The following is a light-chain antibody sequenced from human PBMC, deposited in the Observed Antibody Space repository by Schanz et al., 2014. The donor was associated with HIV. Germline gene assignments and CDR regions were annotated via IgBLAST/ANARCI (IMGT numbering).Light chain of an antibody. V-gene: IGKV1-8*01. CDR3: QQYYSYPYT. Sequence: IQMTQSPSTLSASVGDRVTITCRASQGISSYLAWYQQKPGKAPKLLIYAASTLQSGVPSRFSGSASGTDFTLTISCLQSEDFATYYCQQYYSYPYTFGQGTKLEIK. CDR1: QGISSY. J-gene: IGKJ2*01. CDR2: AAS.